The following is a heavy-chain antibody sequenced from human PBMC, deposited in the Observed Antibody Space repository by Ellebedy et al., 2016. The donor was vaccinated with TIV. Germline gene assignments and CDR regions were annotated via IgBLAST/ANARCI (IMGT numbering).Heavy chain of an antibody. CDR3: AKDSRTVKFDY. Sequence: GESLKISXAASGFTFSSYAMSWVRQAPGKGLEWVSAISGSGGSTYYADSVKGRFTISRDNSKNTLYLQMNSLRAEDTAVYYCAKDSRTVKFDYWGQGTLVTVSS. D-gene: IGHD2-2*01. CDR2: ISGSGGST. CDR1: GFTFSSYA. V-gene: IGHV3-23*01. J-gene: IGHJ4*02.